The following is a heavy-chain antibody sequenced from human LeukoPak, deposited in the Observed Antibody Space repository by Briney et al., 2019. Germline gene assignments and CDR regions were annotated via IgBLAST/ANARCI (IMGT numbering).Heavy chain of an antibody. D-gene: IGHD3-16*01. CDR3: ARGDYDYVWGSSD. Sequence: PGGSLRLSCAASGFTFSSYGMHWVRQAPGKGLEWVAVMWYDGSNKYYADSVKGRFTISRDNSKNTLYLQMNSLRAEDTAVYYCARGDYDYVWGSSDWGQGTLVTVSS. CDR2: MWYDGSNK. V-gene: IGHV3-33*01. CDR1: GFTFSSYG. J-gene: IGHJ4*02.